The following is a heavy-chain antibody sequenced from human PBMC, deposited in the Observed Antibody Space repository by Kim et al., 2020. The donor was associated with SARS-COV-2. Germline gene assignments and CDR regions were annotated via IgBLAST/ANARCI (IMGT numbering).Heavy chain of an antibody. Sequence: GGSLRLSCAASGFTFSDHYMDWVRQAPGKGLEWVGRTRNKANSYTTEYSASVKCRFTISRDDSKNSLYLQMNSLKTGDTAVYYCARGPFLRVDTAMEIYYYIGMDVWGQGTTVTVSS. D-gene: IGHD5-18*01. V-gene: IGHV3-72*01. CDR2: TRNKANSYTT. CDR1: GFTFSDHY. CDR3: ARGPFLRVDTAMEIYYYIGMDV. J-gene: IGHJ6*02.